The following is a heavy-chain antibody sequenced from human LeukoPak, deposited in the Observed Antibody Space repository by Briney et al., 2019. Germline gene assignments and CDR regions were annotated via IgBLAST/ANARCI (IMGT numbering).Heavy chain of an antibody. J-gene: IGHJ5*02. V-gene: IGHV4-34*01. CDR3: AGGNLPPYKWFDP. D-gene: IGHD1-7*01. CDR2: INHSGST. Sequence: SETLSLTCAVYGGSFSGYYWSWIRQPPGKGLEWIGEINHSGSTNYNPSLKSRVTISVDTSKNQFSLKLSSVTAADTAVYYCAGGNLPPYKWFDPWGQGTLVTVSS. CDR1: GGSFSGYY.